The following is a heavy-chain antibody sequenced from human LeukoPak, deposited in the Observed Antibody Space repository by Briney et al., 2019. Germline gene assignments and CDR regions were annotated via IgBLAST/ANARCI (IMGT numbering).Heavy chain of an antibody. CDR2: IWYDGSNK. V-gene: IGHV3-33*01. Sequence: GRSLRLSCAASGFTFSSYGMHWVRQAPGKGLEWVAVIWYDGSNKYYADSVKGRFTISRDNSKNTLYLQMNSLRAEDTAVYYCARALALRDAFDIWGQGTMVTVSS. J-gene: IGHJ3*02. D-gene: IGHD4-17*01. CDR3: ARALALRDAFDI. CDR1: GFTFSSYG.